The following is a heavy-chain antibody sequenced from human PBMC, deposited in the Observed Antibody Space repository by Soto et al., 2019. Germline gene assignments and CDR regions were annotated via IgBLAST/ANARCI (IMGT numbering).Heavy chain of an antibody. CDR2: IYWDDDK. Sequence: QITLKESGPTLVKPTQTLTLTCTFSGFSLSTSGVGVGWIRQPPGKALEWLALIYWDDDKRYSPSLKSWLTITKDASKNQVVLTLTNMAPVDTATYYCAHRRGYYDSSGYWFDPWGQGTRVTVSS. V-gene: IGHV2-5*02. D-gene: IGHD3-22*01. CDR3: AHRRGYYDSSGYWFDP. J-gene: IGHJ5*02. CDR1: GFSLSTSGVG.